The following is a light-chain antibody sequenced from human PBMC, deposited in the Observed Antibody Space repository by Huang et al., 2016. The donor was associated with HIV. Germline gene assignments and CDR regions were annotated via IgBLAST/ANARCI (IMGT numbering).Light chain of an antibody. CDR2: DTS. V-gene: IGKV1-33*01. Sequence: DIQMTQSPSSLSASVGDRVTITCQASPGISKFLNWYQQKPGKVPKLLIYDTSNLETGGPSRFSGSGAGTHFTFTISSLQPEDIATYYCQQYDSLPRTFGQGTKVEIK. CDR3: QQYDSLPRT. CDR1: PGISKF. J-gene: IGKJ1*01.